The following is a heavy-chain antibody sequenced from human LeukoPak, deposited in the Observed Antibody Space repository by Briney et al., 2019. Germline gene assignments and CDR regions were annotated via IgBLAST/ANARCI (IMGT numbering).Heavy chain of an antibody. CDR1: GFIFSSYV. J-gene: IGHJ3*02. CDR2: ISGGGGST. D-gene: IGHD3-22*01. V-gene: IGHV3-23*01. CDR3: ANLYYDSSGTHDAFDI. Sequence: GGSLRLSCAASGFIFSSYVMSWVRQAPGKGLEWVSTISGGGGSTYYADSVKGRFTISRDNSKNTLYLQMNNLRAEDTAVYYCANLYYDSSGTHDAFDIWGQGTMVTVSS.